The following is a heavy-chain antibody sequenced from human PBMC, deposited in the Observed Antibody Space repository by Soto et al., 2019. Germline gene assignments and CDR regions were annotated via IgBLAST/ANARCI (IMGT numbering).Heavy chain of an antibody. CDR3: ARELPQRQGRNMDV. Sequence: LSLTCTVTGGSMTSGDQYWTWSRRRPGEGLEWFGYINHRGSLYYNPSLKSRVSMSVDTSKNQFSLNLSSVTAADTAVYYCARELPQRQGRNMDVWGQGTTVTVSS. D-gene: IGHD1-1*01. J-gene: IGHJ6*02. CDR2: INHRGSL. V-gene: IGHV4-31*03. CDR1: GGSMTSGDQY.